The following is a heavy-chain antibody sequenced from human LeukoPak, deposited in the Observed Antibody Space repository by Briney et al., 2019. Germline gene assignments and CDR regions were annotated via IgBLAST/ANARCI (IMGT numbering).Heavy chain of an antibody. Sequence: PGGSLRLSCAVSGLTFKNYAMSWVRQAPGKGLEWVSGISGRGASKYYADSVKGRFTISRDNSKNTLYLQMNSLRAEDTAVYYCARDQRWGEPRDAFDIWGQGTMVTVSS. D-gene: IGHD3-16*01. CDR1: GLTFKNYA. J-gene: IGHJ3*02. CDR3: ARDQRWGEPRDAFDI. V-gene: IGHV3-23*01. CDR2: ISGRGASK.